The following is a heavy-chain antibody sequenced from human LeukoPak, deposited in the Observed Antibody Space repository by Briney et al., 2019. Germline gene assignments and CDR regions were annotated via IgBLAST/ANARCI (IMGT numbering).Heavy chain of an antibody. J-gene: IGHJ4*01. CDR3: ARDGTAAGLYFDL. D-gene: IGHD6-13*01. CDR2: IRQDGGEK. V-gene: IGHV3-7*01. Sequence: GGSLRLSCAVSGFTFTDYWMNWVRQAPGKGLEWVASIRQDGGEKYYVDSVKGRFTISRDITKNSLYLQMSALRAEDTAVYYCARDGTAAGLYFDLWGQGTLVTVSS. CDR1: GFTFTDYW.